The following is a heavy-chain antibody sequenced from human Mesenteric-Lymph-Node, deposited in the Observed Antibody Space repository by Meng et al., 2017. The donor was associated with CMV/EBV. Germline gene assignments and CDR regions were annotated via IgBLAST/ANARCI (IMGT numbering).Heavy chain of an antibody. CDR1: GGSFSNNY. V-gene: IGHV4-34*01. CDR2: INKSGYT. CDR3: SRLRPNYGGNRYYFDF. J-gene: IGHJ4*02. Sequence: SETLSLTCAVHGGSFSNNYWSCVRQSPDKVLVWIGEINKSGYTDYNPSLKSRVTISVDTSENQFSLTLRSVTAADTAVYYCSRLRPNYGGNRYYFDFWGQGTVVTVSS. D-gene: IGHD4-23*01.